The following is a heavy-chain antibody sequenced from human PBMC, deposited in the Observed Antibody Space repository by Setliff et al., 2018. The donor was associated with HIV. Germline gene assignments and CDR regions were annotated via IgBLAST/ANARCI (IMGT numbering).Heavy chain of an antibody. D-gene: IGHD2-21*01. CDR3: TRAQIAAPRPFDY. J-gene: IGHJ4*02. Sequence: SETLSLTCAVSGGSIRSSGYSWSWIRQPPGKGLEWIGYISQSGSTYYSPSLMRRATISADTSKNQFSLRLSSVTAADTALYFCTRAQIAAPRPFDYWGQGTLVTVSS. V-gene: IGHV4-30-2*01. CDR2: ISQSGST. CDR1: GGSIRSSGYS.